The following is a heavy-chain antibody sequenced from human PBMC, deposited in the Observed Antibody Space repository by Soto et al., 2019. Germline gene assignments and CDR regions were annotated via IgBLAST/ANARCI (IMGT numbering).Heavy chain of an antibody. V-gene: IGHV3-7*01. Sequence: PGGSLRLSCAASGFTFSSYWMSWVRQAPGKGLEWVANIKQDGSEKYYVDSVKGRFTISRDNAKNSLYLQMNSLRAEDTAVYYCARDEAIFGVVIIPSYYYYGMDVWGQGTTVTVSS. CDR2: IKQDGSEK. CDR1: GFTFSSYW. J-gene: IGHJ6*02. D-gene: IGHD3-3*01. CDR3: ARDEAIFGVVIIPSYYYYGMDV.